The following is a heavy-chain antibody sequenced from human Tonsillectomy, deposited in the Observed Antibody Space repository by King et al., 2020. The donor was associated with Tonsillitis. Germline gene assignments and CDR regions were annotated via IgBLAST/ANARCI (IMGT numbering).Heavy chain of an antibody. D-gene: IGHD3-22*01. V-gene: IGHV4-59*01. CDR1: GGSISSYY. CDR2: IYYSGST. J-gene: IGHJ3*02. CDR3: ARLNYYDSSGYDAFDI. Sequence: VQLQESGPGLVKPSETLSLTCTVSGGSISSYYWSWIRQPPGKGLEWIGYIYYSGSTNYNPSLKSRVTISVDTSKNQFSLKLSSVTAADTAVYYCARLNYYDSSGYDAFDIWGQGTMVTVSS.